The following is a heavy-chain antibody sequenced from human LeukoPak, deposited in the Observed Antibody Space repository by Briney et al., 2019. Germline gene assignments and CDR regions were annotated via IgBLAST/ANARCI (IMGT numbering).Heavy chain of an antibody. Sequence: KTSETLSLTCAVSGYSTSRGSYWGWIRQPPGQGLEWIGSVYHSGSAYYNPSLKSRVTKSVDTSKNQFSLKLTSVTAADTAVYYCAVGLHSGQFAFDIWGQGTMVTVSS. CDR3: AVGLHSGQFAFDI. CDR1: GYSTSRGSY. V-gene: IGHV4-38-2*01. D-gene: IGHD5-24*01. CDR2: VYHSGSA. J-gene: IGHJ3*02.